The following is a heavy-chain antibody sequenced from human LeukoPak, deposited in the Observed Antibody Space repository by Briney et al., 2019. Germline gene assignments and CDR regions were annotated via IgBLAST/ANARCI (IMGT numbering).Heavy chain of an antibody. Sequence: GGSLRLSCAASGFTFSSYAMSWVRQAPGKGREWVSAISGSGGSTYYADSVKGRFTISRDNSKNTLYLQMNSLRAEDTAVYYCAKDRFRVVGVYWGQGTLVTVSS. J-gene: IGHJ4*02. CDR2: ISGSGGST. V-gene: IGHV3-23*01. CDR1: GFTFSSYA. CDR3: AKDRFRVVGVY. D-gene: IGHD2-15*01.